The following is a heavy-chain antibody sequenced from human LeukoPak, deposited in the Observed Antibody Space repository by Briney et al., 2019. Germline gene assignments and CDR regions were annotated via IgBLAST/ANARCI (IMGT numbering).Heavy chain of an antibody. V-gene: IGHV3-48*03. J-gene: IGHJ3*01. D-gene: IGHD3-22*01. CDR1: GFTFSSYE. CDR2: ISAGGTI. CDR3: VKEFTPESSGYDAFDV. Sequence: GGSLRLSCAASGFTFSSYEMDWVRQAPGKGLEWISYISAGGTIYYADSVRGRFTISRDNAKNSLYLQMHSLRAEDTAVYYCVKEFTPESSGYDAFDVWGQGTVVTVSS.